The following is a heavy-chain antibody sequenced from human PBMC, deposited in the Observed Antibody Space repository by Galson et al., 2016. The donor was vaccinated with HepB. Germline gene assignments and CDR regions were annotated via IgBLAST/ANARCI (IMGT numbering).Heavy chain of an antibody. D-gene: IGHD5-18*01. CDR2: VSTYDGDR. J-gene: IGHJ3*01. CDR1: GYTFSTYG. CDR3: ARDRGYGSDTFDF. V-gene: IGHV1-18*01. Sequence: SVKVSCKASGYTFSTYGVSWVRQAPGQGLEWMGWVSTYDGDRNYAQKLQGRVTMTTDTSTNTAYMELRSPTSDDTAVYYCARDRGYGSDTFDFWGQRTMVTVSS.